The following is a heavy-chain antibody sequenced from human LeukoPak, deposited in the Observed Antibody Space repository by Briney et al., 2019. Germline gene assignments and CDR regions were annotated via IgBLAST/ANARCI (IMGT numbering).Heavy chain of an antibody. CDR1: GFTFSSYS. Sequence: GGSLRLSCAASGFTFSSYSMNWVRQAPGKGLEWVSSISSSSSYIYYADSVKGRFTISRDNAKNSLYLQMNSLRAEDTVVYYCARGQRGSYAAFDIWGQGTMVTVSS. J-gene: IGHJ3*02. CDR3: ARGQRGSYAAFDI. V-gene: IGHV3-21*01. CDR2: ISSSSSYI. D-gene: IGHD1-26*01.